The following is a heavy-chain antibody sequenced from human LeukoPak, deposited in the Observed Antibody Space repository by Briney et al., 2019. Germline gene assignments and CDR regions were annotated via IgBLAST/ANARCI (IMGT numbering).Heavy chain of an antibody. CDR2: INTDGSST. Sequence: GGSLRLSCAASGFTFSSYWMHWLRQAPGKGLVWVSRINTDGSSTIYADSVKGRFTIPRDNAKNTLYLQMNSLRAEDTAVYYCARDLSPYYYDSSGYYQDYWGQGTLVTVSS. J-gene: IGHJ4*02. V-gene: IGHV3-74*01. D-gene: IGHD3-22*01. CDR3: ARDLSPYYYDSSGYYQDY. CDR1: GFTFSSYW.